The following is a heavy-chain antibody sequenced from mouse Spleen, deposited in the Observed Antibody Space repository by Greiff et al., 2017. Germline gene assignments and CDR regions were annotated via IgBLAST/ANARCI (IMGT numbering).Heavy chain of an antibody. D-gene: IGHD1-1*01. CDR1: GFTFSSYT. V-gene: IGHV5-6-4*01. CDR3: TRDQDGSSRWYFDV. CDR2: ISSAGSYT. J-gene: IGHJ1*01. Sequence: EVMLVESGGGLVKPGASLKLSCAASGFTFSSYTMSWVRQTPEKRLEWVATISSAGSYTYYPDSVKGRFTISRDNAKNTLYLQMSSLKSEDTALYCCTRDQDGSSRWYFDVWGAGTTVTVSS.